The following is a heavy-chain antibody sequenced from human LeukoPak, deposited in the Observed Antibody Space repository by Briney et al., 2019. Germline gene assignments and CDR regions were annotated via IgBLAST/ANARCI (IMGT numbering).Heavy chain of an antibody. D-gene: IGHD3-3*01. Sequence: PGGSLRLSCAASGFIFSTYGMHWVRQAPGKGLEWVAFIRYDGSNKYYADSVKGRFTISRDNSKNTLYLQMNSLRAEDTAVYYCAKGDDFWSGRLGFDYWGQGTLVTVSS. CDR3: AKGDDFWSGRLGFDY. V-gene: IGHV3-30*02. J-gene: IGHJ4*02. CDR2: IRYDGSNK. CDR1: GFIFSTYG.